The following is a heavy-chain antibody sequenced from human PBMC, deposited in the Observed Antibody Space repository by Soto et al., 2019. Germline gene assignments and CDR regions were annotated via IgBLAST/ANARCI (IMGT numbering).Heavy chain of an antibody. CDR1: GFTFSSYA. CDR2: ISGSGGST. D-gene: IGHD3-10*01. V-gene: IGHV3-23*01. J-gene: IGHJ3*02. CDR3: AKDRGSMVRGVCAFDI. Sequence: GGSLRLSCAASGFTFSSYAMSWVRQAPGKGLEWVSAISGSGGSTYYADSVKGRFTISRDNSKNTLYLQMNSLRAEDTAVYYCAKDRGSMVRGVCAFDIWGQGTMVTVSS.